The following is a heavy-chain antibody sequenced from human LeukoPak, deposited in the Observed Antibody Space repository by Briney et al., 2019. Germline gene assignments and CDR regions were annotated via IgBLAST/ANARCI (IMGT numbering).Heavy chain of an antibody. CDR3: ARVAQTSWPKMRYYYDSSGYYLDY. V-gene: IGHV3-48*03. J-gene: IGHJ4*02. CDR1: GFTFSSYE. D-gene: IGHD3-22*01. Sequence: GGSLRLSCAASGFTFSSYEMNWVRQAPGKGLEWVSYISSSGSTIYYADSVKGRFTISRDNAKNSLYQQMNSLRAEDTAVYYCARVAQTSWPKMRYYYDSSGYYLDYWGQGTLVTVSS. CDR2: ISSSGSTI.